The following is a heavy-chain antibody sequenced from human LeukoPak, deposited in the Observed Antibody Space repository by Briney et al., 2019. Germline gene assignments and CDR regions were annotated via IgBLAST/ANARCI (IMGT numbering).Heavy chain of an antibody. D-gene: IGHD4-17*01. V-gene: IGHV4-30-4*01. J-gene: IGHJ5*02. CDR2: IYYSGST. CDR1: GGSISSGDYY. Sequence: SETLSLTCTVSGGSISSGDYYWSWIRQPPGKGLEWIGYIYYSGSTYYNPSLKSRVTISVDTSKNQFSLKLTSVTAADTAVYYCARETLTISRWFDPWGQGTLVTDSS. CDR3: ARETLTISRWFDP.